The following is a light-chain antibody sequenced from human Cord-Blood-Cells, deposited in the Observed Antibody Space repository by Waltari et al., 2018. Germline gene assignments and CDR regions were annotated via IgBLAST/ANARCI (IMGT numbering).Light chain of an antibody. CDR2: AAS. CDR3: QQSYSTPWT. V-gene: IGKV1-39*01. J-gene: IGKJ1*01. Sequence: DIQMTHSPSSLSASVGARVTITFRASQIISSYLNWYQQKPGKAPKLLIYAASRLQSGVPSRFSGSGSGTDFTLTISSLQPEDFATYYCQQSYSTPWTFGQGTKVEIK. CDR1: QIISSY.